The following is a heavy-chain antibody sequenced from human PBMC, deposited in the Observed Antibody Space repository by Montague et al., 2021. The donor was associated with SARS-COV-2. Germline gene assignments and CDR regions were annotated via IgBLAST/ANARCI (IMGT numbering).Heavy chain of an antibody. V-gene: IGHV4-34*01. CDR1: GGSFSGYY. Sequence: SETLSLTCAVYGGSFSGYYWSWIRQPPGKGLEWIGEINHSGGTXXXPSXXGRVTIPVDKSKNQFSLKLSSVTAADTAVYYCAIPMVRGFSRAFDIWGQGTWSPSLQ. CDR3: AIPMVRGFSRAFDI. CDR2: INHSGGT. J-gene: IGHJ3*02. D-gene: IGHD3-10*01.